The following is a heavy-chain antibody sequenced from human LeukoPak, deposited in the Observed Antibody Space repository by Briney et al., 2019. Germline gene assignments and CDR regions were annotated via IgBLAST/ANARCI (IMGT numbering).Heavy chain of an antibody. CDR2: ISSSSSYI. V-gene: IGHV3-21*01. CDR1: GFTFSSYS. Sequence: KPGGSLRLSCAASGFTFSSYSMNWVRQAPGKGLEWVSSISSSSSYIYYADSVKGRFTISRDNAKNSLYLQMNSLRAEDTAVYYCASLILSELERRIVYYYYGMDVWGQGTTVTVSS. D-gene: IGHD1-1*01. CDR3: ASLILSELERRIVYYYYGMDV. J-gene: IGHJ6*02.